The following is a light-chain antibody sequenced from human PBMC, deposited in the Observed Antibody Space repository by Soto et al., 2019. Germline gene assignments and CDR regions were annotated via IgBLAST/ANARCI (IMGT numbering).Light chain of an antibody. CDR3: SSYTNINTRV. J-gene: IGLJ3*02. Sequence: QSALTQPASVSGSPGQSITISCTGTSSDVGGYTYVSWYQQHPGKAPKLMIYQVSNRPAGVSNRSSGSKSDNTASLTISGLQTEDEADYYFSSYTNINTRVFGGGTKVTVL. V-gene: IGLV2-14*01. CDR2: QVS. CDR1: SSDVGGYTY.